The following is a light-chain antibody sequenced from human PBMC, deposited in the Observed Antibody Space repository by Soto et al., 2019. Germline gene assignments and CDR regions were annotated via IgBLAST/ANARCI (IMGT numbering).Light chain of an antibody. CDR3: TPYAGSSIWV. Sequence: QSALTQPPSASGSPGQSVTISCTGTSSDVGAYNYVSWYQQHPGKAPKLMIYDVTKRPSGVPDRFSGSKSGNTASLTVSGLRAEDEVVFSCTPYAGSSIWVLGGGP. CDR1: SSDVGAYNY. V-gene: IGLV2-8*01. CDR2: DVT. J-gene: IGLJ3*02.